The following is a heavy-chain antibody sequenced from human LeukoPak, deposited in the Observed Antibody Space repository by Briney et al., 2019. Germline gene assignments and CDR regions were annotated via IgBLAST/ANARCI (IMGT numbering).Heavy chain of an antibody. CDR1: GFTFTNAW. CDR3: STVDIVLMVNALRLHGDAEYFQF. Sequence: GGSLRLSCAASGFTFTNAWMSWVRQAPGKGLEWVGRMKSKSDGGTTDYAASVKGRFTFSRDDSENTFYLQMNSLKTEDTAVYYCSTVDIVLMVNALRLHGDAEYFQFWGQGTLVTVSS. CDR2: MKSKSDGGTT. V-gene: IGHV3-15*01. D-gene: IGHD2-8*01. J-gene: IGHJ1*01.